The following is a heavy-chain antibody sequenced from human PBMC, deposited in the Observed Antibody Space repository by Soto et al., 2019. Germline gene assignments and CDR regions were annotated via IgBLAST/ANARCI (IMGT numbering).Heavy chain of an antibody. D-gene: IGHD6-19*01. CDR3: ARTSSGWFYIDY. Sequence: PSETLSLTCTVSGGSISSGGYYWSWIRQHPGEGLEWIGYIYYSGSTYYNPSLKSRVTISVDTSKNQFSLKLSSVTAADTAVYYCARTSSGWFYIDYWGQGTLVTVSS. CDR2: IYYSGST. J-gene: IGHJ4*02. CDR1: GGSISSGGYY. V-gene: IGHV4-31*03.